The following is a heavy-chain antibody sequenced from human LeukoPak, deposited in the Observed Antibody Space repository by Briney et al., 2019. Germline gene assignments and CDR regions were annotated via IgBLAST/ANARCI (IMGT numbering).Heavy chain of an antibody. CDR2: ISGSGGST. CDR3: AKGSGSYPQYSYMDV. V-gene: IGHV3-23*01. Sequence: GGSLRLSCAASGFTFSSYAMSWVRQAPGKGLEWVSAISGSGGSTYYADSVKGRFTISRDNSKNTLYLQMNSLRAEGTAVYYCAKGSGSYPQYSYMDVWGKGTTVTVSS. D-gene: IGHD1-26*01. CDR1: GFTFSSYA. J-gene: IGHJ6*03.